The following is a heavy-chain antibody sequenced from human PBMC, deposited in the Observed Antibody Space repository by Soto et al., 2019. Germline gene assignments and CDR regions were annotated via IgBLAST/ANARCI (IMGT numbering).Heavy chain of an antibody. Sequence: GSLRLSCSGSGFSFSSYALHWVRQAPGKRLEFVSISRAFGGGTDYADSVRGRFTISRDNSKNTLYLQMNSLTPADTAVYFCVKAPYGASRIFDSRGRGTSVTVPS. D-gene: IGHD4-17*01. CDR1: GFSFSSYA. CDR3: VKAPYGASRIFDS. V-gene: IGHV3-64D*06. CDR2: SRAFGGGT. J-gene: IGHJ4*02.